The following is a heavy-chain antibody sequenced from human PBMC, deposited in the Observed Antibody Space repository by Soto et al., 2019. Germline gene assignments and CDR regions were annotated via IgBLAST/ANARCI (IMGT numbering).Heavy chain of an antibody. Sequence: PSETLSLTCTVSGGSISSGDYYWSWIRQPPGKGLEWIGYIYYSGSTYYNPSLKSRVTTSVDTSKNQFSLKLSSVTAADTAVYYCAREKYGDFHYFDYWGQGTLVTVYS. D-gene: IGHD4-17*01. CDR3: AREKYGDFHYFDY. V-gene: IGHV4-30-4*01. CDR1: GGSISSGDYY. CDR2: IYYSGST. J-gene: IGHJ4*02.